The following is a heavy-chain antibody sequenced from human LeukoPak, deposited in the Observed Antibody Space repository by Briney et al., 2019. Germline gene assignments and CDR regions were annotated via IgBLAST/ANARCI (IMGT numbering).Heavy chain of an antibody. J-gene: IGHJ4*02. Sequence: SETLSLTCTVSGGSISSTYDHWDWIRQPPGKGLEWMESIRYSWTTYYNPSLKGRVTIFVDTSNNQFSLRLSSVTAADTAVYYCARRLHYFDYWGQGSLVTVSS. CDR3: ARRLHYFDY. D-gene: IGHD2-21*02. V-gene: IGHV4-39*01. CDR1: GGSISSTYDH. CDR2: IRYSWTT.